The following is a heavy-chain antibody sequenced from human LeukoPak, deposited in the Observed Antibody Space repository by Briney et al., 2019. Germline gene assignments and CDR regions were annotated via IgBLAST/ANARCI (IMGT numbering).Heavy chain of an antibody. J-gene: IGHJ4*02. Sequence: SETLSLTCTVSGGSVSSGIYYWSWIRQPPGKGLEWIGFMHYSGSTSHHPSLQNRVTISVDTSKNQLSLKLSSVTAADTAVYFCAGVTTAGTGPDYWGQGTLVTVPS. CDR1: GGSVSSGIYY. CDR2: MHYSGST. V-gene: IGHV4-61*01. D-gene: IGHD6-13*01. CDR3: AGVTTAGTGPDY.